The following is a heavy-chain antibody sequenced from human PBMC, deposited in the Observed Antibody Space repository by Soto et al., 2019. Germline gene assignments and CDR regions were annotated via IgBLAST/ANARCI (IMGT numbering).Heavy chain of an antibody. CDR3: AKNHYDSSGYYIIDH. Sequence: PSETLSLTCTVSGGSISGRCWSWVRQSPGKGLEWIGYFCYTGSTNYNPSLKSRVTISVDRSKTQCSLKLTSVTAADTAVYYCAKNHYDSSGYYIIDHWGQGTLVTVSS. V-gene: IGHV4-59*01. CDR1: GGSISGRC. CDR2: FCYTGST. J-gene: IGHJ5*02. D-gene: IGHD3-22*01.